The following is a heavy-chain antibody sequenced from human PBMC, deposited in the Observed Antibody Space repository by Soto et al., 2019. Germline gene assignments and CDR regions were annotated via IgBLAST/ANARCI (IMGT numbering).Heavy chain of an antibody. CDR2: IYWDDDK. Sequence: QITLKESGPTLVKPTQTLTLTCTFSGFSLSTSGVGVGWIRQPPGKALEWLALIYWDDDKRYSPSLKSRLTITXXTXKXXVVLTMPNMDPVDTATYYCAHIHPMRYFDWCLFDYWGQGTLVTVSS. CDR1: GFSLSTSGVG. CDR3: AHIHPMRYFDWCLFDY. J-gene: IGHJ4*02. D-gene: IGHD3-9*01. V-gene: IGHV2-5*02.